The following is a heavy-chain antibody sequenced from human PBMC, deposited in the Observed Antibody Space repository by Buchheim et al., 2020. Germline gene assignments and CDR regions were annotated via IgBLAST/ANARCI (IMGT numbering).Heavy chain of an antibody. D-gene: IGHD3-22*01. CDR1: GFTFSSYG. Sequence: QVQLVESGGGVVQPGRSLRLSCAASGFTFSSYGMHWVRQAPGKGLEWVAVISYDGSNKYYADSVKGRFTISRENAKNSLYLQMNSLRAGDTAVYYCARDSPYGSGYDYWGQGTL. CDR2: ISYDGSNK. V-gene: IGHV3-30*03. J-gene: IGHJ4*02. CDR3: ARDSPYGSGYDY.